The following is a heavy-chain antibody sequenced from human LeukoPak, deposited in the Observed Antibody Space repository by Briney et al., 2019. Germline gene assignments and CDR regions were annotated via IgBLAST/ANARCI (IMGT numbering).Heavy chain of an antibody. Sequence: GGSLRLSCAASGFTFSSYAMHWVRQAPGKGLEWVAVISYDGSNKYYADSVKGRFTISRDNSKNTLYLQMNSLRAEDTAVYYCARDIDSSSWRGYFDYWGQGTLVTVSS. CDR3: ARDIDSSSWRGYFDY. J-gene: IGHJ4*02. V-gene: IGHV3-30-3*01. D-gene: IGHD6-13*01. CDR1: GFTFSSYA. CDR2: ISYDGSNK.